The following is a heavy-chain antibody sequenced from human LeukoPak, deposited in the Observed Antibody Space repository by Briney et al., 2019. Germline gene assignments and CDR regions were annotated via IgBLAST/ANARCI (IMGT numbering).Heavy chain of an antibody. V-gene: IGHV1-69*13. J-gene: IGHJ4*02. CDR2: IIPIFGTA. CDR3: ARTDYGDYFGFFDY. CDR1: GYTFTSYG. D-gene: IGHD4-17*01. Sequence: ASVKVSCKASGYTFTSYGISWVRQAPGQGLEWMGGIIPIFGTANYAQKFQGRVTITADEPTSTAYMELSSLRSEDTAVYYCARTDYGDYFGFFDYWGQGTLVTVSS.